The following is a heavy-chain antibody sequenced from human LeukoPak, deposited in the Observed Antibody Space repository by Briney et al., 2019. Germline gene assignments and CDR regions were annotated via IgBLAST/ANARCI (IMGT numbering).Heavy chain of an antibody. CDR2: IYYSGNT. Sequence: SETLSLTCTVSGVSISSSNSYWGWIRQPPGKGLEWIGSIYYSGNTYYNASLKSQVSISIDTSKNQFSLRLTSVTAPDTAVYYCARQTGSGLFILPGGQGTLVTVSS. D-gene: IGHD3/OR15-3a*01. CDR1: GVSISSSNSY. V-gene: IGHV4-39*01. CDR3: ARQTGSGLFILP. J-gene: IGHJ4*02.